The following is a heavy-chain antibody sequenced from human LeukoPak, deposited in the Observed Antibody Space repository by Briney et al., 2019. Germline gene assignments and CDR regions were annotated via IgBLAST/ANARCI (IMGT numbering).Heavy chain of an antibody. V-gene: IGHV3-74*01. Sequence: PGGSLRLSCAASGFTFSSYWMHWVRQAPGKGLVWVSRINSDGSSTSYADSVKGRFTISRDNAKNTLYLQMNSLRAEDTAVYYCARDLEYSSSWYLVWFDPWGQGTLVTVSS. CDR2: INSDGSST. J-gene: IGHJ5*02. CDR1: GFTFSSYW. CDR3: ARDLEYSSSWYLVWFDP. D-gene: IGHD6-13*01.